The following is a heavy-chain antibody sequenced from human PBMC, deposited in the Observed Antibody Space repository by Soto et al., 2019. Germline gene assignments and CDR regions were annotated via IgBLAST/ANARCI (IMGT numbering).Heavy chain of an antibody. CDR3: ARTRRVPASHDYGMDV. J-gene: IGHJ6*02. CDR2: ISAYNGNT. D-gene: IGHD2-2*01. Sequence: ASVKVSCKASGYTFTSYGISWVRQAPGQGLEWMGWISAYNGNTNYAQKLQGRVTMTTDTSTSTAYMELRSLRSDDTATYRCARTRRVPASHDYGMDVWGQGTTVTVSS. CDR1: GYTFTSYG. V-gene: IGHV1-18*01.